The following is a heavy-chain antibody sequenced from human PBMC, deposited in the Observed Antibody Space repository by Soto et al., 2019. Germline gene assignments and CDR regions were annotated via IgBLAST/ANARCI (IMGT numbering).Heavy chain of an antibody. Sequence: ASVMVSCKGPKNTLTELTIDWLRQAPGKGLDRMGRSEPEEGEPIYPQKFQGRVSMTEDPPTDTAYMELTSLRFEDTAVYFCEADRKIVGTIGAFDFWGPGPQGTVSS. CDR3: EADRKIVGTIGAFDF. D-gene: IGHD1-26*01. J-gene: IGHJ4*02. CDR2: SEPEEGEP. V-gene: IGHV1-24*01. CDR1: KNTLTELT.